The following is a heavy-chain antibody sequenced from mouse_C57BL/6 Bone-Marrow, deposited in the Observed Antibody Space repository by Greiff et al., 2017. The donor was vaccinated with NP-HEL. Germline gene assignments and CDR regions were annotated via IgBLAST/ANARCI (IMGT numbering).Heavy chain of an antibody. CDR3: ARGGAGSNWYFDV. V-gene: IGHV1-53*01. Sequence: VKLQQPGTELVKPGASVKLSCKASGYTFTSYWMHWVKQRPGQGLEWIGNINPSNGGTNYNEKFKSKATLTVDKSSSTAYMQLSSLTSEDSAVYYCARGGAGSNWYFDVWGTGTTVTVSS. CDR2: INPSNGGT. CDR1: GYTFTSYW. J-gene: IGHJ1*03. D-gene: IGHD1-1*01.